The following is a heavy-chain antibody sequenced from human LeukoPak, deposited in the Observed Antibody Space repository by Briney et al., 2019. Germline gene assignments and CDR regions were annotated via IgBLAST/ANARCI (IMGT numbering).Heavy chain of an antibody. V-gene: IGHV5-51*01. CDR1: GYSFTTYW. CDR2: ICPGDSDT. Sequence: GESLKTFCEASGYSFTTYWIGWVRQMPGKGLEWMGIICPGDSDTRYSPSFQGQVTISADKSTSTAYLQWSSLKASDTAMYYCAKSHGGGATHSWGQGTLVTVST. CDR3: AKSHGGGATHS. J-gene: IGHJ4*02. D-gene: IGHD1-26*01.